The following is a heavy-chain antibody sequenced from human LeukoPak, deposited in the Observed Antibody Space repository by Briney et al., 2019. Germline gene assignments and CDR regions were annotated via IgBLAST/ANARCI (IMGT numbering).Heavy chain of an antibody. CDR3: AKRPSGSYYTQYYFDY. CDR2: ISGSGGST. V-gene: IGHV3-23*01. J-gene: IGHJ4*02. CDR1: GFTFSSYA. D-gene: IGHD3-10*01. Sequence: PGGSLTLSCAASGFTFSSYAMSWVRQPPGKGLEWVSAISGSGGSTYYADSVKGRFTISRDNSKNTLYLQMNSLRAEDTAVYYCAKRPSGSYYTQYYFDYWGQGTLVTVSS.